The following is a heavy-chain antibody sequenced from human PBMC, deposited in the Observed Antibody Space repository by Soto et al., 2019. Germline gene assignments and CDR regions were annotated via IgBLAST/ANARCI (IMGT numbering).Heavy chain of an antibody. CDR2: IHPAGQPI. V-gene: IGHV3-48*03. Sequence: EVQLLESGGGLVQPGGSLRLSCVASGFTFSSSEMDWVRQAPGKGLEWVSYIHPAGQPIFYADSVKGRFTISRDNAKNSLYMQMNSLSAEDTAVYYCARRGSSWGQGTMVTVSS. CDR3: ARRGSS. J-gene: IGHJ3*01. D-gene: IGHD2-2*01. CDR1: GFTFSSSE.